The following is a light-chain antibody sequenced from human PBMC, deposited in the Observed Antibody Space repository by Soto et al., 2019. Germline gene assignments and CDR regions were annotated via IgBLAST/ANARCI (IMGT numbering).Light chain of an antibody. CDR2: DVT. V-gene: IGLV2-14*01. CDR3: SSYTASSSYV. Sequence: QSVLTQPPSVSAAPGQKVTISCSGSSSNIGGNSVSWYQQLPGTAPKLMIYDVTSRPSGVSYRFSGSKSGNTASLTISGLQAEDEADYYCSSYTASSSYVFGTGTKVTVL. CDR1: SSNIGGNS. J-gene: IGLJ1*01.